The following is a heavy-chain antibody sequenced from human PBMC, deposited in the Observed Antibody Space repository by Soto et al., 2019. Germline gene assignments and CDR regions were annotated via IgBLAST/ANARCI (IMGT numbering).Heavy chain of an antibody. D-gene: IGHD1-1*01. J-gene: IGHJ4*02. CDR3: ARGRYGDY. Sequence: QVHLVQSGAEVKKPGASVKVSCKGSGYIFTTYGITWVRQAPGQGLEWMGWISAHNGNTNYAQKLQGRVTVTRDTSTITAYMELRTLRSDDTAVYYCARGRYGDYGGQGALVTVSS. CDR1: GYIFTTYG. V-gene: IGHV1-18*01. CDR2: ISAHNGNT.